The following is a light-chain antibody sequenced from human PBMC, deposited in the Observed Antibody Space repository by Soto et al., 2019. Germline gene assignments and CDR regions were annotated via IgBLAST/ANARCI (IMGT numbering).Light chain of an antibody. Sequence: DIQMSQSPSTLSASVGHRLTITCRASQNIETGLAWYQQKPGKAPNLLIYDASTLESGVSSRFSGSGSGTEFTLTISSLQPDDIATYYCQHYYSYSGTFGQGTKVDIK. V-gene: IGKV1-5*01. J-gene: IGKJ1*01. CDR1: QNIETG. CDR2: DAS. CDR3: QHYYSYSGT.